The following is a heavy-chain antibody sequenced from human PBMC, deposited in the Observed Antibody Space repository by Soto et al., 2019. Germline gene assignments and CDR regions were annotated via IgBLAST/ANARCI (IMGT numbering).Heavy chain of an antibody. J-gene: IGHJ4*02. Sequence: QVQLVQSGAEVKKPGASVKVSCKASGYTVTSYSMHWVRQAPGQRLEWMGWINPGNGNTKYSQKLQGRVTFTRDTSASTAYMELGSLASEDTAVYYCARGGGGNFDYWGPGTLVTVSS. CDR3: ARGGGGNFDY. CDR1: GYTVTSYS. V-gene: IGHV1-3*01. D-gene: IGHD3-16*01. CDR2: INPGNGNT.